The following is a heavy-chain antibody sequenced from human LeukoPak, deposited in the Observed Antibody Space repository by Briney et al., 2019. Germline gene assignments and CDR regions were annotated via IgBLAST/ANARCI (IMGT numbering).Heavy chain of an antibody. D-gene: IGHD3-10*01. CDR3: AKGPSITMIRGGQWYYYMDV. CDR1: GYTFIGYY. V-gene: IGHV1-2*02. Sequence: ASVKVSCKASGYTFIGYYMHWVRQAPGQGLEWMGWINPNSGGTKYAEKFQGRVTMTRDTSISTAYMEVTRLRSEDTAVYYCAKGPSITMIRGGQWYYYMDVWGKGTTVTISS. J-gene: IGHJ6*03. CDR2: INPNSGGT.